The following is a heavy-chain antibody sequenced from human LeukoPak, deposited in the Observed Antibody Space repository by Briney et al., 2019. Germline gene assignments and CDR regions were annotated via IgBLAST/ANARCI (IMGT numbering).Heavy chain of an antibody. V-gene: IGHV3-66*01. CDR1: GLTVTNNY. J-gene: IGHJ4*02. CDR2: LYSNGDT. D-gene: IGHD4-17*01. Sequence: GGSLRLSCAASGLTVTNNYWHWVRQPPGKGPEWISLLYSNGDTKYADSVKGRFTVSSDNSKNTLSLQMNGLRAEDTAVYYCTYGDYPLTYWGQGTLVSVSS. CDR3: TYGDYPLTY.